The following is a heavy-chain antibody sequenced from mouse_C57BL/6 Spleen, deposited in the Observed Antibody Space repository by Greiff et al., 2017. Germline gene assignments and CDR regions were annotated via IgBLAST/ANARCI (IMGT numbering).Heavy chain of an antibody. CDR3: ARGRVLFYAMDY. Sequence: QVQLQQPGAELVKPGASVKLSCKASGYTFTSYWMHWVKQRPGQGLEWIGMIHPNSGSTNDNEKFKSKATLTVDKSSSTAYMQLSSLTSEDSAVYYCARGRVLFYAMDYWGQGTSVTVSS. D-gene: IGHD1-1*01. CDR2: IHPNSGST. J-gene: IGHJ4*01. CDR1: GYTFTSYW. V-gene: IGHV1-64*01.